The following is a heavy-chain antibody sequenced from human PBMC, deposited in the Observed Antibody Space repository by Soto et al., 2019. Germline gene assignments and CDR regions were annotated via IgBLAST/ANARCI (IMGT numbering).Heavy chain of an antibody. J-gene: IGHJ4*02. Sequence: SETLSLTCTVSGGSISSGDYYWSCIRQAPGKGLEWIGYIYNSGGSYYNPSLKGRLTISIDTSKNQFSLKLNSVTAADTAIYYCVGTGTTDDYWGRGTLVTVSS. CDR1: GGSISSGDYY. CDR3: VGTGTTDDY. D-gene: IGHD4-17*01. V-gene: IGHV4-30-4*01. CDR2: IYNSGGS.